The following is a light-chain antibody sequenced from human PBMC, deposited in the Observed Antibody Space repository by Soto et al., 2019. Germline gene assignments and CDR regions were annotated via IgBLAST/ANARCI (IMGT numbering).Light chain of an antibody. CDR1: NSNIGSNA. V-gene: IGLV1-36*01. J-gene: IGLJ3*02. CDR3: ATWDDRLTAWV. Sequence: QSMLTQSPSVSGAPRQSVNISCSGNNSNIGSNAVHWYQQLPGKAPKLLMYYNDMLPSGVSDRFSGSKSGTSASLAISGLQSEDEGDYYCATWDDRLTAWVFGGGTQLTVL. CDR2: YND.